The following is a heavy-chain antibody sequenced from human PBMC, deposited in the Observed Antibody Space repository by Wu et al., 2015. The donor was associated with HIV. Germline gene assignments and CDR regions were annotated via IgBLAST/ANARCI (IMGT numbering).Heavy chain of an antibody. V-gene: IGHV1-18*01. D-gene: IGHD2-2*01. J-gene: IGHJ4*02. CDR3: ARDDCSSTSCYVQSGLLDY. Sequence: QVQLVQSGAEVKKPGASVKVSCKASGYTFTSYGISWVRQAPGQGLEWMGWISAYNGNTNYAQKLQGRVTMTTDTSTSTAYMELRSLRSDDTAVYYCARDDCSSTSCYVQSGLLDYVGPGNAWSPSPQ. CDR2: ISAYNGNT. CDR1: GYTFTSYG.